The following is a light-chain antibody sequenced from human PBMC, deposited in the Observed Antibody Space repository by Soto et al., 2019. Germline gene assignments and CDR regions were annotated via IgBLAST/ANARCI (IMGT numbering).Light chain of an antibody. V-gene: IGLV2-14*03. CDR2: DVS. CDR1: SSDVGAYNH. J-gene: IGLJ2*01. Sequence: QSALTQPASVSGSPGQSTTISCTGTSSDVGAYNHISWYQQHPGKAPKLLIYDVSNRPSGLSNRFSGSKSGNTASLTIAGLQADVEADYYCSSHASGSTLIFGGGTKLTVL. CDR3: SSHASGSTLI.